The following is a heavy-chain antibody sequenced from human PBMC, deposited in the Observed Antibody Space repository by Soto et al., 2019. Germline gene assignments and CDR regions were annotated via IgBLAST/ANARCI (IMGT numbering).Heavy chain of an antibody. D-gene: IGHD3-3*01. V-gene: IGHV3-23*01. CDR3: ATDDFGSGPESYYYGMDV. CDR1: GFTFSSYA. Sequence: GSLRLSCAASGFTFSSYAMSWVRQAPGKGLEWVSAISGSGGSTYYADSVKGRFTISRDNSKNTLYLQMNSLRAEDTAVYYCATDDFGSGPESYYYGMDVWGQGTTVTVS. J-gene: IGHJ6*02. CDR2: ISGSGGST.